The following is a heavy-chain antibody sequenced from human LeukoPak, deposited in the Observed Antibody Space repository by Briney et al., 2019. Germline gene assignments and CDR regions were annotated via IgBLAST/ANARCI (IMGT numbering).Heavy chain of an antibody. D-gene: IGHD3-10*01. V-gene: IGHV3-23*01. CDR3: AKRGIVIRGVLIIGFHKEAYYFDY. CDR2: ISESGGST. Sequence: GGSLRPSCVVSGITLSNYAMSWVRQAPGKGLEWVSGISESGGSTNYADSVKGRFTISRDNSMNTVYLQMNSLRAEDTAVYFCAKRGIVIRGVLIIGFHKEAYYFDYWGQGILVTVSS. J-gene: IGHJ4*02. CDR1: GITLSNYA.